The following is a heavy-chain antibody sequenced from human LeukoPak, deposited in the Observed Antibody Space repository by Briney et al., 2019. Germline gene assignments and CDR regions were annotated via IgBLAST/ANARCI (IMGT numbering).Heavy chain of an antibody. V-gene: IGHV3-66*01. CDR2: IYSGGST. CDR3: AGSSGYSSSYPRS. CDR1: GFTVSSNY. D-gene: IGHD6-13*01. J-gene: IGHJ4*02. Sequence: GGSLRLSCAASGFTVSSNYMSWVRQAPRKGLEWVSVIYSGGSTYYADSVKGRFTISRDNSKNTLYLQMNSLRAEDTAVYYCAGSSGYSSSYPRSWGQGTLVTVSS.